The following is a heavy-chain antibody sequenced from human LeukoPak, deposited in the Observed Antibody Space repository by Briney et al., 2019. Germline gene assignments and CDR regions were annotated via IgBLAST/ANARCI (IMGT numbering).Heavy chain of an antibody. CDR3: AKDAMVRGVIGYYYYYMDV. D-gene: IGHD3-10*01. CDR1: GFIFSSYG. V-gene: IGHV3-23*01. J-gene: IGHJ6*03. Sequence: GGSLRLSCAASGFIFSSYGMSWVRQAPGKGLEWVSAISGSGGSTYYADSVKGRFTISRDNSKNTLYLQMNSLRAEDTAVYYCAKDAMVRGVIGYYYYYMDVWGKGTTVTISS. CDR2: ISGSGGST.